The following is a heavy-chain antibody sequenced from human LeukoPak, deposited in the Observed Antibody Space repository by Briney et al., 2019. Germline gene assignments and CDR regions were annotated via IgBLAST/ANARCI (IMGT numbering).Heavy chain of an antibody. V-gene: IGHV4-59*08. Sequence: SETLSLTCSVSGASISSYYWSWIRQPPGKGLEWIGYIYYSGSTNYNPSLKSRVTISVDTSKNQFSLKLSSVTAADTAVYYCARRAPYSYEWSTLDYWGQGTLVTVSS. CDR1: GASISSYY. CDR2: IYYSGST. D-gene: IGHD5-18*01. CDR3: ARRAPYSYEWSTLDY. J-gene: IGHJ4*02.